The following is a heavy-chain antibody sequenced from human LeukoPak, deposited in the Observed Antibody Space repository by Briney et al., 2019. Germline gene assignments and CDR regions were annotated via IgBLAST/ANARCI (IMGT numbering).Heavy chain of an antibody. Sequence: GGSLRLSCAASGFSFSSYGMQWVRQAPGKGLERVAFIQYDGSNKYYAESVKGRFTISRDTSKNTLSLQMNSLRVEDTAVYYCAREKGRGVISPYYDYWGQGTLVTVS. CDR1: GFSFSSYG. V-gene: IGHV3-30*02. D-gene: IGHD3-10*01. J-gene: IGHJ4*02. CDR2: IQYDGSNK. CDR3: AREKGRGVISPYYDY.